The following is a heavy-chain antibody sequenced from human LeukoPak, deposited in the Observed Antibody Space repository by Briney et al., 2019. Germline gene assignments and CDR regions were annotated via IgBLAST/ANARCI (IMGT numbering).Heavy chain of an antibody. V-gene: IGHV5-51*01. CDR3: ATDSGVIVGATRAFDI. D-gene: IGHD1-26*01. J-gene: IGHJ3*02. CDR1: GYSFTSYW. CDR2: IYPGDSDT. Sequence: GESLKISCKGSGYSFTSYWIGWVRQMPGKGLEWMGIIYPGDSDTRYSSSFQGQVTISADKSISTAYLQWSSLKASDTAMYYCATDSGVIVGATRAFDIWGQGTMVTVSS.